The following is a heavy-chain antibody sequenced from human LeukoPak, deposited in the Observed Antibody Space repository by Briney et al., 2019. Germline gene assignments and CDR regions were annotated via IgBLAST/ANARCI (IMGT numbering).Heavy chain of an antibody. J-gene: IGHJ4*02. CDR2: ISAYNGNT. CDR3: ARDASTGYSY. D-gene: IGHD3-9*01. Sequence: ASVKVSCKVSGYTLTELSMHWVRQAPGQGLEWMGWISAYNGNTNYAQKLQGRVTMTTDTSTSTAYMELRSLRSDDTAVYYCARDASTGYSYWGQGTLVTVSS. CDR1: GYTLTELS. V-gene: IGHV1-18*01.